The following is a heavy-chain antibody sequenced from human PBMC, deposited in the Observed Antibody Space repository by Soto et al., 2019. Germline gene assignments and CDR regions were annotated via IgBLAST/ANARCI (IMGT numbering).Heavy chain of an antibody. Sequence: GASVKVSCKVSGYTLTELSMHWVRQAPGKGLEWMGSFDPEDGETIYAQKFQGRVTMTEDTSTDTAYMELSSLRSEDTAVYYCATVNYSYYYYYYYMDVWGKGTTVTVSS. D-gene: IGHD4-4*01. CDR2: FDPEDGET. J-gene: IGHJ6*03. CDR1: GYTLTELS. CDR3: ATVNYSYYYYYYYMDV. V-gene: IGHV1-24*01.